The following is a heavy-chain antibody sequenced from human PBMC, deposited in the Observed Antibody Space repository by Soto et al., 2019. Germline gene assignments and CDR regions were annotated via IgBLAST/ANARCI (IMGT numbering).Heavy chain of an antibody. D-gene: IGHD1-26*01. CDR3: ARDVGTTNYKFDI. Sequence: LRLSCAASGFTFSSYGLHWVRQAPGKGLEWVAVIGYDGSKKDYAGSVRGRFTISRDDSESTLFLQMNNLRPEDTAVYYCARDVGTTNYKFDIWGQGTLVTVSS. J-gene: IGHJ4*02. V-gene: IGHV3-33*01. CDR2: IGYDGSKK. CDR1: GFTFSSYG.